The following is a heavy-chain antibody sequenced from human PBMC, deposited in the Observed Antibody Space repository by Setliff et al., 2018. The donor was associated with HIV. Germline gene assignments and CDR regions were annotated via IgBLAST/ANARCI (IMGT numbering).Heavy chain of an antibody. J-gene: IGHJ4*02. D-gene: IGHD3-22*01. CDR3: ARGRKSYYDSSGYYYFDY. V-gene: IGHV4-4*07. CDR2: INTSGST. Sequence: PSETLSLTCTVSSGSISSYYWRWIRQPAGKGLEWIGRINTSGSTNYNPSLKSRVAMSVDTSKNQFSLKVTSVTAADTAVYYCARGRKSYYDSSGYYYFDYWGQGTLVTV. CDR1: SGSISSYY.